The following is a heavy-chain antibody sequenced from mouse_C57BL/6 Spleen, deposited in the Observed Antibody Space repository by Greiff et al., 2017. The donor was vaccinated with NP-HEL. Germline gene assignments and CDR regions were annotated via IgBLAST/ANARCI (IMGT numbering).Heavy chain of an antibody. CDR1: GYTFTDYN. J-gene: IGHJ1*03. Sequence: VQLQQSGPELVKPGASVKIPCKASGYTFTDYNMDWVKQSHGKSLEWIGDINPNNGGTNYNQKFKGKATLTVDKSSSTAYMELRSLTSEDTAVYYCARKDGGYYGYFDVWGTGTTVTVSS. D-gene: IGHD1-1*02. CDR3: ARKDGGYYGYFDV. V-gene: IGHV1-18*01. CDR2: INPNNGGT.